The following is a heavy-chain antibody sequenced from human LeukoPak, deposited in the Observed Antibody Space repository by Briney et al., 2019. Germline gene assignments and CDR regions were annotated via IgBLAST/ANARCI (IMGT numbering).Heavy chain of an antibody. CDR2: VNGDGSST. J-gene: IGHJ5*02. Sequence: GGSPRLSCAASGFTFSSYWMHWVRQAPGKGLVWVSRVNGDGSSTTYADSVKGRFTISRDNVKNTLYLQMNNLRVEDTAVYYCAKSIAVAGAMRDNWFDPWGQGTLVTVSS. V-gene: IGHV3-74*01. D-gene: IGHD6-19*01. CDR1: GFTFSSYW. CDR3: AKSIAVAGAMRDNWFDP.